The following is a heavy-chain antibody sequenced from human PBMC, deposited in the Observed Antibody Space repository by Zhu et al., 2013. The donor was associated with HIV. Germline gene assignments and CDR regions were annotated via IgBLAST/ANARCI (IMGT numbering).Heavy chain of an antibody. Sequence: QLVQSGPEVKKPGTSVKVSCKASGFTFTSSAVQWVRQARGQRLEWIGWIVVGSGNTNYAQKFQERVTITRDMSTSTAYMELSSLRSEDTAVYYCAAWGAAAGTGVDYWGQGTLVTVSS. CDR1: GFTFTSSA. J-gene: IGHJ4*02. V-gene: IGHV1-58*01. D-gene: IGHD6-13*01. CDR2: IVVGSGNT. CDR3: AAWGAAAGTGVDY.